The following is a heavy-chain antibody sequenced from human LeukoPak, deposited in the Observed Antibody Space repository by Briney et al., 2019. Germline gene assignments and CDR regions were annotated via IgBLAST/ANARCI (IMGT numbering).Heavy chain of an antibody. CDR3: ARDPPGTDFWSGYRYFDY. D-gene: IGHD3-3*01. CDR1: GYTFTSYG. J-gene: IGHJ4*02. V-gene: IGHV1-18*01. Sequence: ASVKVSCKASGYTFTSYGISWVRQAPGQGLEWMGWISAYNGNTNYAQKLQGRVTMTTDTSTSTAYMELRSLRSDDTAVHYCARDPPGTDFWSGYRYFDYWGQGTLVTVSS. CDR2: ISAYNGNT.